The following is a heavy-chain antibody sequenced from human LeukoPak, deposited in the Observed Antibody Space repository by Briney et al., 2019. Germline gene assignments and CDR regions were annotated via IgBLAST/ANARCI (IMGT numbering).Heavy chain of an antibody. V-gene: IGHV4-39*07. CDR1: GGSISSSSYY. Sequence: PSETLSLTCTVSGGSISSSSYYWGWIRQPPGKGLEWIGSIYYSGSTYYNPSLKSRVTISVDTSKNQFSLKLSPVTAADTAVYYCTRMDEWSGESRWGQGTLVTVSS. D-gene: IGHD3-10*01. J-gene: IGHJ4*02. CDR3: TRMDEWSGESR. CDR2: IYYSGST.